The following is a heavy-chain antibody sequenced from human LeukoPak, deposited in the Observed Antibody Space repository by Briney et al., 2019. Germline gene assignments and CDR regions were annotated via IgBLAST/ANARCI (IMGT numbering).Heavy chain of an antibody. CDR2: IYYSGTT. CDR1: GGSITSRGYY. J-gene: IGHJ4*02. Sequence: SDTLSLTCTVSGGSITSRGYYWSWIRQLPGKGLEWIGYIYYSGTTSYNPSLKSRLTISIDTSENQFSLTLSSVTAADTAVYYCARGSTGDKSNNWGQGTLVTVSS. CDR3: ARGSTGDKSNN. D-gene: IGHD7-27*01. V-gene: IGHV4-31*03.